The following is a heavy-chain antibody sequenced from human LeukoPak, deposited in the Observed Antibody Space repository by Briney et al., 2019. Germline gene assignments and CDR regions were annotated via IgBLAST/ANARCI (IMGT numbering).Heavy chain of an antibody. J-gene: IGHJ4*02. V-gene: IGHV3-33*01. CDR2: IWYEGSKN. CDR3: ARDSSGSCDY. D-gene: IGHD1-26*01. Sequence: GGSLRLSCAASGFTFSSYAMHWVRQAPGKGLEWVAIIWYEGSKNYYGDSVKGRFTISRDNSKNTLYLQMNSLRGEDTAVYYCARDSSGSCDYWGQGTLVTVSS. CDR1: GFTFSSYA.